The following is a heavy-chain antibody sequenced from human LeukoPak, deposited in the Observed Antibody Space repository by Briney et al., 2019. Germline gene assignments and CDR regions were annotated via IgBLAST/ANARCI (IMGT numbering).Heavy chain of an antibody. V-gene: IGHV1-18*01. CDR2: ISAYNGNT. CDR3: ARVTMIVVITSTFDAFDI. Sequence: ASVKVSCKASGYTFTSYGISWVRQAPGQGLEWMGWISAYNGNTNYAQKLQGRVTMTTDTSTSTAYMELRSLRSDDTAVYYCARVTMIVVITSTFDAFDIWGQGTTVTVSS. D-gene: IGHD3-22*01. J-gene: IGHJ3*02. CDR1: GYTFTSYG.